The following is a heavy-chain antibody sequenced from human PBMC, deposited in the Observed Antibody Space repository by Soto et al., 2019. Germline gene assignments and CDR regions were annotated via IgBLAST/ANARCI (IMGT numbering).Heavy chain of an antibody. CDR3: VPTTVRGDYYGMDV. CDR1: GYTFTSYY. D-gene: IGHD4-17*01. CDR2: INPSGGST. V-gene: IGHV1-46*01. Sequence: AAVKVSCKASGYTFTSYYMHWVRQAPGQGLEWMGIINPSGGSTSYAQKFQGRVTMTRDTSTSTVYMELSSLRSEDTAVYYCVPTTVRGDYYGMDVWGQGNTVTVSS. J-gene: IGHJ6*02.